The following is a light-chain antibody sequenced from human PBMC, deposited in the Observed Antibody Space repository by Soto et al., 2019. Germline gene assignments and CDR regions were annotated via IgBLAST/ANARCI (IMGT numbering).Light chain of an antibody. CDR2: DVS. J-gene: IGLJ1*01. Sequence: QSALTQPASVSGSPGQSITISCTGTSRDVGGYNYVSWYQQHPGKAPQLMIYDVSNRPSGVSNRFSGSKSGITAYLTISGLQAEDEADYYCSSYTTSSTLYVFGTGTKLTVL. V-gene: IGLV2-14*01. CDR1: SRDVGGYNY. CDR3: SSYTTSSTLYV.